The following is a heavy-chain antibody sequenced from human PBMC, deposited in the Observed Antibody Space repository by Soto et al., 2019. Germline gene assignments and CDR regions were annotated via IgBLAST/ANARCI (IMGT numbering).Heavy chain of an antibody. J-gene: IGHJ5*02. D-gene: IGHD2-15*01. CDR2: INPDNGNT. Sequence: QVQLVQSGAEVKKPGASVKISCKASGYTFTRYTMNWVRQAPGQRLEWMGWINPDNGNTKSSQKFQDRVIITRGTPASTAYMDLSSLRSEDTAVYYCARGIATGQLDPWGQGTQVTVSS. V-gene: IGHV1-3*01. CDR1: GYTFTRYT. CDR3: ARGIATGQLDP.